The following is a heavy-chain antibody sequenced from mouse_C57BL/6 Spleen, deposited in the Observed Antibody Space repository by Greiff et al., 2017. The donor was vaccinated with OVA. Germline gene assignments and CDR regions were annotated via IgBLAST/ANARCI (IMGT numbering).Heavy chain of an antibody. CDR2: IYPGDGDT. D-gene: IGHD1-1*02. CDR3: ARGGSHWYCDV. Sequence: VQLQQSGAELVKPGASVKISCKASGYAFSSYWMTWVKQRPGKGLEWIGQIYPGDGDTNYNGKFKGKATLTADKSSSTAYMQLSSLTSEDSAVYFCARGGSHWYCDVWGTGTTVTVSS. CDR1: GYAFSSYW. J-gene: IGHJ1*03. V-gene: IGHV1-80*01.